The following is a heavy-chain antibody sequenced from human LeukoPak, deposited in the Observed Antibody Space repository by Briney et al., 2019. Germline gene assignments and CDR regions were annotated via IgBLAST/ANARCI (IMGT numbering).Heavy chain of an antibody. CDR1: GGSISSYY. CDR2: IYYSGST. Sequence: SETLSLTCTVSGGSISSYYWSWIRQPPGKGLEWIGYIYYSGSTNYNPSLKSRVTISVDTSKNQFSLKLSSVTAADTAVYYCAGTSRWGPYDSSGLFDYWGQGTLVTVSS. D-gene: IGHD3-22*01. J-gene: IGHJ4*02. V-gene: IGHV4-59*01. CDR3: AGTSRWGPYDSSGLFDY.